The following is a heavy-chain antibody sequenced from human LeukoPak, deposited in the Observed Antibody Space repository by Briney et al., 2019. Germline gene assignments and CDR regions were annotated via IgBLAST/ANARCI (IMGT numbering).Heavy chain of an antibody. V-gene: IGHV4-4*07. J-gene: IGHJ4*02. CDR2: IYTTGTT. Sequence: PSETLSLTCTVSGGSISSYYWSWVRQPAGKGLEWIGRIYTTGTTNYNPSLKSRVTISVDKSKNQFSLKLSSVTAADTAVYYCARDAVAGVGLNYFDYWGQGTLVTASS. CDR1: GGSISSYY. D-gene: IGHD6-19*01. CDR3: ARDAVAGVGLNYFDY.